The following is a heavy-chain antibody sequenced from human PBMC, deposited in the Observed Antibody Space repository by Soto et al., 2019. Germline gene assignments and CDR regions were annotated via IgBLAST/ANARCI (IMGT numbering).Heavy chain of an antibody. CDR2: IYYSGST. D-gene: IGHD2-15*01. CDR3: ARYCSGGSCYVGSPGNFDY. CDR1: GGSISSGDYY. Sequence: QVQLQESGPGLVKPSQTLSLTCTVSGGSISSGDYYWSWIRQPPGKGLEWIGYIYYSGSTYYNPSLKRRVTISVDTSKNQFSLKLSSVTAADTAVYYCARYCSGGSCYVGSPGNFDYWGQGTLVTVSS. J-gene: IGHJ4*02. V-gene: IGHV4-30-4*01.